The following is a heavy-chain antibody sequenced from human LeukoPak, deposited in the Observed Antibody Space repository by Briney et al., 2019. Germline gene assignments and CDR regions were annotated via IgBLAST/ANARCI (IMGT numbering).Heavy chain of an antibody. Sequence: SETLSLTCAVSGYSISSGYYWGWIRQPPGKGLEWLGSIYHSGSTYYNPSLKSRVTISVDTSKNQFSLKLSSVTAADTAVYYCYITMIVVVGNYFDYWGQGTLVTVSS. J-gene: IGHJ4*02. CDR3: YITMIVVVGNYFDY. V-gene: IGHV4-38-2*01. CDR2: IYHSGST. D-gene: IGHD3-22*01. CDR1: GYSISSGYY.